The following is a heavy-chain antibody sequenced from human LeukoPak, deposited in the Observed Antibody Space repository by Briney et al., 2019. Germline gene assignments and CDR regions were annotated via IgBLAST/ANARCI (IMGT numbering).Heavy chain of an antibody. V-gene: IGHV3-74*01. CDR3: ARRNPQLGKSYDY. CDR2: ISGDGTT. CDR1: GFTFSNYW. Sequence: GGSLRLSCAASGFTFSNYWMHWVRQPPGEVMVWVSRISGDGTTTYADSVTGRFTISRDNVKNTLFLQMDSLRAEDTAVYYCARRNPQLGKSYDYWGQGTLVTVSS. D-gene: IGHD7-27*01. J-gene: IGHJ4*02.